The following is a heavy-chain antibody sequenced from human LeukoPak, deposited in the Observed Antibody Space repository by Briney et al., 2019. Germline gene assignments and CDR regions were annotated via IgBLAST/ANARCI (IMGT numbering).Heavy chain of an antibody. CDR1: GFSVSSSY. CDR2: IYSAGST. D-gene: IGHD6-13*01. V-gene: IGHV3-66*01. Sequence: GGSLRLSCAGSGFSVSSSYMSWVRQAPGKGLEWVSVIYSAGSTYYADSVKGRFTISRDNSKNTLYLQMNSLRAEDTAVYYCARDRAAADLDYWGQGTLVTVSS. CDR3: ARDRAAADLDY. J-gene: IGHJ4*02.